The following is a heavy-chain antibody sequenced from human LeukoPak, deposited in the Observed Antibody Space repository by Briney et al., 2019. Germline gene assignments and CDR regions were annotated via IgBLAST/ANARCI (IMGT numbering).Heavy chain of an antibody. J-gene: IGHJ4*02. D-gene: IGHD4-11*01. CDR3: ARERDYKFDY. Sequence: ASVKVSCKASGYTFNSYYMHWVRQAPGQGLKWMGKINPSGGSTTYAQKFQGRVTMTRDTSTSTVYMELSSLRSEGTAVYFCARERDYKFDYWGQGALVTVSS. V-gene: IGHV1-46*02. CDR2: INPSGGST. CDR1: GYTFNSYY.